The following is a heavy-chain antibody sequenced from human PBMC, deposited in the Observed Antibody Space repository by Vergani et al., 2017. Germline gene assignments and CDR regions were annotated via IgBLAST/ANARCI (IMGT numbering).Heavy chain of an antibody. CDR3: ARDGDRYPRGVCGY. J-gene: IGHJ4*02. CDR2: IYTSGST. CDR1: GGSISSGSYY. V-gene: IGHV4-61*02. D-gene: IGHD2-21*02. Sequence: QVQLQESGPGLVKPSQTLSLTCTVPGGSISSGSYYWSWIRQPAGKGLEWIGRIYTSGSTNYNPSLKSRVTISVDTSKNQFSLKLSSVTAADTAVYYCARDGDRYPRGVCGYWGQGTLVTVSS.